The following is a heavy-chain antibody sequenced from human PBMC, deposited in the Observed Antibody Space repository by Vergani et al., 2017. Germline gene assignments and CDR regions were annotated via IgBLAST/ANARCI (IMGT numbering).Heavy chain of an antibody. CDR1: GFSFSGYW. J-gene: IGHJ5*01. CDR2: IKSDGSIT. CDR3: VRARCSGPCFMSNWFDS. V-gene: IGHV3-74*01. Sequence: EVQLVESGGGLIHPGGSLRLSCEGSGFSFSGYWKHWVRQSPEKGLVWVSRIKSDGSITNYADSVKGRFTISRDNAKNTLYLEMNSLRGDDTAIYYCVRARCSGPCFMSNWFDSWGQGTLVTVSS. D-gene: IGHD5-12*01.